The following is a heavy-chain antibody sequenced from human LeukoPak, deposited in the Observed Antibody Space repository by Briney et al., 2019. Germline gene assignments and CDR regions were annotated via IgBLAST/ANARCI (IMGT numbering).Heavy chain of an antibody. CDR2: MNPNSGNT. J-gene: IGHJ4*02. Sequence: ASVKVSCKASGYTFTSCDINWVRQATGQGLEWMGWMNPNSGNTGYAQSFQGRITITRDISISTAYMELSNLTSEDTAIYYCTRGSSGRRDNWGQGTLVTVSA. CDR3: TRGSSGRRDN. V-gene: IGHV1-8*03. D-gene: IGHD6-19*01. CDR1: GYTFTSCD.